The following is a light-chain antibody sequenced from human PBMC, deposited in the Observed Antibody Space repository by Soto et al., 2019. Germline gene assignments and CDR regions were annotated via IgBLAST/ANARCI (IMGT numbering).Light chain of an antibody. CDR3: SSYTTSNTRQIV. V-gene: IGLV2-14*03. J-gene: IGLJ1*01. CDR1: SSDVGGYNY. CDR2: DVS. Sequence: QSALTQPASVSGSPGQSITISCTGTSSDVGGYNYVSWYQHHPGKAPKLIIYDVSNRPSWVSNRFSGSKSGTTASLTISGLQPEDEADYYCSSYTTSNTRQIVVGTGTKLTVL.